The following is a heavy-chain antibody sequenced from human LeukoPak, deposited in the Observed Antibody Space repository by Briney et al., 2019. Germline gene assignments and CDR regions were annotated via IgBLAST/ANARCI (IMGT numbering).Heavy chain of an antibody. D-gene: IGHD2-15*01. CDR2: IIPIFGTA. Sequence: ASVKVSCKASGGTFSSYAISWVRQAPGQGLEWMGGIIPIFGTANYAQKFQGRVTITADKSTSTAYMELSSLRSEDTAVYYCARSDCSGGSCYWDAFDIWGQGTMVTISS. CDR3: ARSDCSGGSCYWDAFDI. CDR1: GGTFSSYA. V-gene: IGHV1-69*06. J-gene: IGHJ3*02.